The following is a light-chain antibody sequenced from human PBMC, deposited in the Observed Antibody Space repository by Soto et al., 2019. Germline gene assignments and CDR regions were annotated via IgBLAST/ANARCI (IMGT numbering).Light chain of an antibody. Sequence: QSALTQPASVSGSPGQSITISCTGTSSDIGGYHFVSWYQQHPGKAPKLLIHEVNNRPSGVSIRFSASKSGNTASLTISGLQAEDEADYYCSSDTTSSTLIFGGGTKLTVL. V-gene: IGLV2-14*01. J-gene: IGLJ2*01. CDR3: SSDTTSSTLI. CDR1: SSDIGGYHF. CDR2: EVN.